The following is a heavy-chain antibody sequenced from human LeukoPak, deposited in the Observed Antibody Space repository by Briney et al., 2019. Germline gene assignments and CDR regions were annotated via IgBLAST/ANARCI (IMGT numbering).Heavy chain of an antibody. CDR2: ISSSSSNI. CDR3: ARLYYYGSGSSDY. V-gene: IGHV3-48*02. Sequence: GESLKISCAASGFRFSSYNMNWVRQAPGKGLEWVSFISSSSSNIYYADSVQGRFTISRDNAKNSLYLQMNSLRDEDTAVYYCARLYYYGSGSSDYWGQGTLVTVSS. CDR1: GFRFSSYN. J-gene: IGHJ4*02. D-gene: IGHD3-10*01.